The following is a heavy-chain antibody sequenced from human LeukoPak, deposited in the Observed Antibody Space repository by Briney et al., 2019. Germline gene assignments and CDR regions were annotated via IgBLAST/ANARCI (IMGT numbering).Heavy chain of an antibody. CDR2: IYFRGNT. CDR1: GGSISIGTYY. J-gene: IGHJ4*02. CDR3: ARLSRYCSSTTCSYFDY. D-gene: IGHD2-2*01. Sequence: PSETLSLTCSVSGGSISIGTYYWGWIRQPPGKGLEWIGGIYFRGNTYYNPSLKSRVTISVDTSKSQFSLRVTSVTAADTAVYYCARLSRYCSSTTCSYFDYWGQGTLVTVSS. V-gene: IGHV4-39*01.